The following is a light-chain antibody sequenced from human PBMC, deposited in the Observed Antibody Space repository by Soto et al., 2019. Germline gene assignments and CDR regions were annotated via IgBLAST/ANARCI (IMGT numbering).Light chain of an antibody. CDR2: EVS. V-gene: IGLV2-14*01. CDR1: DSDVGGYNF. Sequence: QSALTQSASVSGSPGQSITISCTGTDSDVGGYNFVSWYQQHPGKAPKLLLFEVSSRPSGVSHRFSGSKSAYTASLTISGLQADDEAVYYCSSFTKISTVIFGGGTKLTVL. J-gene: IGLJ2*01. CDR3: SSFTKISTVI.